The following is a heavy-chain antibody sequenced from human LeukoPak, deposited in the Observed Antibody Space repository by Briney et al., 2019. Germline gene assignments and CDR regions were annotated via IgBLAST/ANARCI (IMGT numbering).Heavy chain of an antibody. CDR2: ISSNGGST. Sequence: PGGSLRLSCAASGFTFSSYAMHWVRQAPGKGLEYVSAISSNGGSTYYANSVKGRFTISRDNSKNTLYLQMGSLRAEDMAVYYCARLSSGWYFDYWGQGTLVTVSS. J-gene: IGHJ4*02. V-gene: IGHV3-64*01. CDR1: GFTFSSYA. CDR3: ARLSSGWYFDY. D-gene: IGHD6-19*01.